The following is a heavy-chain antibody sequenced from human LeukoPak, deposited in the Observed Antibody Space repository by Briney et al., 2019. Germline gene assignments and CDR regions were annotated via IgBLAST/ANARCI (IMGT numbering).Heavy chain of an antibody. D-gene: IGHD6-6*01. V-gene: IGHV4-39*02. CDR1: GFTFSSYA. Sequence: PGGSLRLSCAASGFTFSSYAMSWVRQPPGKGLEWIGSIYYSGSTYYNPSLKSRVTISVDTSKNQFSLKLSSVTPEDTAVYYCARDQAARSNSFDYWGQGTLVTVSS. CDR2: IYYSGST. CDR3: ARDQAARSNSFDY. J-gene: IGHJ4*02.